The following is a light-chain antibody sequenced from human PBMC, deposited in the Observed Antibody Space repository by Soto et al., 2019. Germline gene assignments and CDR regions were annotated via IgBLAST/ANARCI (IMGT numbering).Light chain of an antibody. V-gene: IGLV1-44*01. CDR3: AAWADSLNGRV. CDR1: NSNIGSNT. Sequence: QSVVAQPHSASLTPGQRVTISCSGSNSNIGSNTVNWYQGLPGTAPKLLIYYDNLRPSGVPDRISGSKSGTSASLAISGLQSDDEADYYCAAWADSLNGRVFGTGTKVTVL. J-gene: IGLJ1*01. CDR2: YDN.